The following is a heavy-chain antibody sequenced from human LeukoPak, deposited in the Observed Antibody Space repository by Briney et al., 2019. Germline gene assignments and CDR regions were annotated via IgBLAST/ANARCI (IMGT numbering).Heavy chain of an antibody. CDR2: ISYSGST. CDR1: GGSISSYY. J-gene: IGHJ4*02. V-gene: IGHV4-59*01. Sequence: PSETLSLTCTVSGGSISSYYWSWIRQPPGKGLEWIGYISYSGSTNYNPSLKSRVTISVDTSKNQFSLKLSSVTAADTAVYYCARDLGGDLDYWGQGTLVTVSS. CDR3: ARDLGGDLDY. D-gene: IGHD2-21*01.